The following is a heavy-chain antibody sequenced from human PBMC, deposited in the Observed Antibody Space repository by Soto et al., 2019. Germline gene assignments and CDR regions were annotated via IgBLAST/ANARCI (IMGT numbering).Heavy chain of an antibody. D-gene: IGHD3-10*01. CDR2: IIPIFGTA. Sequence: SVKVSCKASGGTFSNYAITWVRQAPGQGPEWMGGIIPIFGTANYAHNFQGRVTITAADESTSTAYMELSSLRSEDTAVYYCARVAIYGSGSYYFDYWGQGTLVTVSS. CDR3: ARVAIYGSGSYYFDY. J-gene: IGHJ4*02. CDR1: GGTFSNYA. V-gene: IGHV1-69*13.